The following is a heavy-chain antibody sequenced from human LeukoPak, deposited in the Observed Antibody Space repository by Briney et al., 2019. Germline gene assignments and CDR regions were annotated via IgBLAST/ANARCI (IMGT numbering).Heavy chain of an antibody. Sequence: GLEWVAYISSSSSAIYYADSVKGRFTISRDNARTSLYLQMNSLRAEDTAVYYCAVDYGMDVWGQGTTVTVSS. CDR3: AVDYGMDV. J-gene: IGHJ6*02. V-gene: IGHV3-48*01. CDR2: ISSSSSAI.